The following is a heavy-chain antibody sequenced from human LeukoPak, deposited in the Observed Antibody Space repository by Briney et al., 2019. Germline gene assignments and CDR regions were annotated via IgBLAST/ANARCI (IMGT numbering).Heavy chain of an antibody. CDR1: GGTFSSYA. Sequence: ASVKVSCKASGGTFSSYAISWVRQAAGQGLEWMGGIIPIFGTANYAQKFQGRVTITTDESTSTAYMELSSLRSEDTAVYYCAREYLCRSTRCYTTGYFDYWGQGTLVTVSS. CDR2: IIPIFGTA. J-gene: IGHJ4*02. CDR3: AREYLCRSTRCYTTGYFDY. D-gene: IGHD2-2*02. V-gene: IGHV1-69*05.